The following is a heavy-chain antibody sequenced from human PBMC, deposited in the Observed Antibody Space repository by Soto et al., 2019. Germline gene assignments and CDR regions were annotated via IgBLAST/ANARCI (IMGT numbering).Heavy chain of an antibody. J-gene: IGHJ4*02. CDR3: ARDRLRGYDNRGFYF. D-gene: IGHD3-9*01. Sequence: QVQLTQSGAELRRPGASVRVSCRASGYSFMHYGINWLRQAPGQGLECMGWINPNNGSRNYAPKFEDRFIMRACTSVHTVYMEVSSLKSDHKAVYYCARDRLRGYDNRGFYFWGQGTPVTVSS. CDR1: GYSFMHYG. V-gene: IGHV1-18*04. CDR2: INPNNGSR.